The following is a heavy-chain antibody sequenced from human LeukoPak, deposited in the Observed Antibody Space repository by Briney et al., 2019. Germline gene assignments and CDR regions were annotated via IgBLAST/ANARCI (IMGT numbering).Heavy chain of an antibody. J-gene: IGHJ4*02. CDR1: GFSFRYYA. V-gene: IGHV3-23*01. CDR2: ISASGGST. Sequence: GGSLRLSCAASGFSFRYYAMSWVRQAPGKGLEWVSAISASGGSTYYADSVKGRVTISGDNSKNTLYLQMNSLRAEDTAVYYCAKDQDSGSYYSLDYWGQGTLVTVSS. CDR3: AKDQDSGSYYSLDY. D-gene: IGHD1-26*01.